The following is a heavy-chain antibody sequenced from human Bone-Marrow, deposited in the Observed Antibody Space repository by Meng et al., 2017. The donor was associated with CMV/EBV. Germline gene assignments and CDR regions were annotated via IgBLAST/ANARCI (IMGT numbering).Heavy chain of an antibody. Sequence: SETLSFTCAVSGGTISSSNWWSWVRQPPGKGLEWIGSIYHSGSTYYNPSLKSRVTISVDTSKNQFSLKLSSVTAADTAVYYCARRPRVPAARSNFDYWGQGTLVTVSS. J-gene: IGHJ4*02. D-gene: IGHD2-2*01. V-gene: IGHV4-4*02. CDR3: ARRPRVPAARSNFDY. CDR1: GGTISSSNW. CDR2: IYHSGST.